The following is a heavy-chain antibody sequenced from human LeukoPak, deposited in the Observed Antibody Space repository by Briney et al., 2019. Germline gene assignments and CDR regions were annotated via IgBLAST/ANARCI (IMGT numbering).Heavy chain of an antibody. CDR3: ARGRDSSGSPYRYYGMDV. V-gene: IGHV3-30-3*01. J-gene: IGHJ6*02. CDR2: ISYDGSNK. D-gene: IGHD3-22*01. Sequence: GGSLRLSCAASGFTFSSYAMHWVRQAPGKGLEWVAVISYDGSNKYYADSVKGRFTISRDNSKNTLYLQMNSLRAEDTAVYYCARGRDSSGSPYRYYGMDVWGQGTTVTVSS. CDR1: GFTFSSYA.